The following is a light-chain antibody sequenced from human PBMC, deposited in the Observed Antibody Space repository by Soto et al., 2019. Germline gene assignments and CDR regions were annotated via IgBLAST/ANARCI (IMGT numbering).Light chain of an antibody. Sequence: AIQMTQSPSSLSASVGDRVTITCRASRDIGNDLGWYQQKPGKAPKHLIFAASNLQSGVPSRFSGGGSGTDFTLTISSLQADDFATYYCLQHNTYPWTFGQGTKVEFK. CDR1: RDIGND. CDR2: AAS. V-gene: IGKV1-6*01. CDR3: LQHNTYPWT. J-gene: IGKJ1*01.